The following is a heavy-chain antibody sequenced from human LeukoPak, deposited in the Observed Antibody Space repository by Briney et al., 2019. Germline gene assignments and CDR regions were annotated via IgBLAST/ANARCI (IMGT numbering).Heavy chain of an antibody. Sequence: SETLSLTCAVYGGSFSGYYWSWIRQPPGKGLEWIGEINHSGSTNYNPSLKSRVTISVNTSKNQFSLKLSSVTAADTAVYYCARVTRGYFDYWGQGTLVTVSS. V-gene: IGHV4-34*01. CDR3: ARVTRGYFDY. D-gene: IGHD3-10*01. CDR1: GGSFSGYY. CDR2: INHSGST. J-gene: IGHJ4*02.